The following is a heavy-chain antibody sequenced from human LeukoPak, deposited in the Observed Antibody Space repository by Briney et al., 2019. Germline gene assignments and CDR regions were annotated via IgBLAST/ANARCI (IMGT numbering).Heavy chain of an antibody. D-gene: IGHD5-12*01. CDR1: GDSIRSGGYY. J-gene: IGHJ4*02. CDR3: ARDQRGYGYSAYEYYFDY. Sequence: TLSLTCTVSGDSIRSGGYYWTWIRQPPGKGLEWIGYIYYSGSTDYNPSLKSRVTISVDTSQNQFSLELSSVTAADTAVYYCARDQRGYGYSAYEYYFDYWGQGMLVTVSS. CDR2: IYYSGST. V-gene: IGHV4-31*03.